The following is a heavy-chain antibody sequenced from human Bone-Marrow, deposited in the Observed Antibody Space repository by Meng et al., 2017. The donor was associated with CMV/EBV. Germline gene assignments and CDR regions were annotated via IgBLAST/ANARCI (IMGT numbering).Heavy chain of an antibody. CDR2: LNWNGGTR. J-gene: IGHJ4*02. CDR1: GVAFEEYA. V-gene: IGHV3-20*04. Sequence: GGALRLCCASSGVAFEEYAMSWVRQVPGKGLEWVSGLNWNGGTRAYADSVKGRFSISRDNSKTSLYLQMNSLRAEDTAFYYCARDQGHCSSTRCYWGPFDYWGQGALVTVSS. CDR3: ARDQGHCSSTRCYWGPFDY. D-gene: IGHD2-2*01.